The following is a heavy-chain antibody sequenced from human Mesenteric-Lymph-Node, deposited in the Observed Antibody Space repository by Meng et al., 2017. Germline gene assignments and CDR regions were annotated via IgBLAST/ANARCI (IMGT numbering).Heavy chain of an antibody. CDR3: ARDQYYYDSSGYYRLDAFDI. Sequence: GESLKISCAASGFTFSNCAMTWVRQAPGKGLEWVSSISYNGDYTYYADSVKGRFTISRDNSKNTLYLQVNSLRVEDTAVYYCARDQYYYDSSGYYRLDAFDIWGQGTMVTVSS. J-gene: IGHJ3*02. V-gene: IGHV3-23*01. D-gene: IGHD3-22*01. CDR1: GFTFSNCA. CDR2: ISYNGDYT.